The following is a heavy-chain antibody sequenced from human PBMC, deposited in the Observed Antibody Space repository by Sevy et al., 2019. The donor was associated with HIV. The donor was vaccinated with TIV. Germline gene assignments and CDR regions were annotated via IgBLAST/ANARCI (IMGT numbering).Heavy chain of an antibody. CDR3: AKDPHIASIGYFDY. CDR2: ISGSGGST. CDR1: GSTFSSYA. J-gene: IGHJ4*02. V-gene: IGHV3-23*01. Sequence: GGSLRLSCAASGSTFSSYAMSWVRQAPGKGLEWVSAISGSGGSTYYADSVKGRFTISRDNSKNTLYLQMNSLRAEDTAVYYCAKDPHIASIGYFDYWGQGTLVTVSS. D-gene: IGHD5-12*01.